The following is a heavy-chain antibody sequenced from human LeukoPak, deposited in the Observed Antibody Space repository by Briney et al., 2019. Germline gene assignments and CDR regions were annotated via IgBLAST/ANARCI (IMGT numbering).Heavy chain of an antibody. Sequence: GGSLRLSCAASGFTFSSYGMHWVRQAPGKGLEWVAFIRYDGSNKYYADSVKGRFTISRDNSKNTLYLQMNSLRAEDTAVYYCARYYYDSSGYYPTGAFDIWGQGTMVTVSS. CDR3: ARYYYDSSGYYPTGAFDI. J-gene: IGHJ3*02. D-gene: IGHD3-22*01. CDR2: IRYDGSNK. V-gene: IGHV3-30*02. CDR1: GFTFSSYG.